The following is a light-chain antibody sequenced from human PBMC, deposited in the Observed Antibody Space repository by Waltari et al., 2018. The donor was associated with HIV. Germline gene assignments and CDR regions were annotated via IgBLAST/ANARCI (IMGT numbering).Light chain of an antibody. CDR1: SSNIGAGSD. Sequence: QSVLTQPPSVSGAPGQRVTISCTGSSSNIGAGSDVHWYQQLPGTAPKLLSYGTNDRPSGVPDRFSGSKSGTSASLAITVLQAEDEADYFCQSYDSSLSGPYVFGTGTKVTVL. CDR3: QSYDSSLSGPYV. V-gene: IGLV1-40*01. CDR2: GTN. J-gene: IGLJ1*01.